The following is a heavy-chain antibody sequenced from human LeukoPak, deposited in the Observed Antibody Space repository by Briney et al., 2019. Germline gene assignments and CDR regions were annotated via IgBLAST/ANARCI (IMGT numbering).Heavy chain of an antibody. CDR3: TTVDRYSSGWYDLDY. J-gene: IGHJ4*02. D-gene: IGHD6-19*01. CDR2: IKSKTDGGTT. V-gene: IGHV3-15*01. Sequence: GGSLRLSCAASGFTFSNAWMSWVRQAPGKGLEWVGRIKSKTDGGTTDYAAPVKGRFTISRDDSKNTLYLQMNSLKTADTAVYYCTTVDRYSSGWYDLDYWGQGTLVTVSS. CDR1: GFTFSNAW.